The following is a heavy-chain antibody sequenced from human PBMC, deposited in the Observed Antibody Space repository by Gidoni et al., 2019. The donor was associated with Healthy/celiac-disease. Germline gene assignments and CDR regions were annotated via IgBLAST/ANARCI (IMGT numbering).Heavy chain of an antibody. CDR1: GFTFRSYG. CDR2: IAYDGRNK. D-gene: IGHD6-19*01. Sequence: QVQLVESGGGVAQPGRFLRLSREASGFTFRSYGLHWVRQAPGKGLEWVAVIAYDGRNKYYADSVKGRFTISRDNSKNTLYLQMNSLRAEDTAVYYCAKGSGYSSGWLWGQGTLVTVSS. V-gene: IGHV3-30*18. CDR3: AKGSGYSSGWL. J-gene: IGHJ4*02.